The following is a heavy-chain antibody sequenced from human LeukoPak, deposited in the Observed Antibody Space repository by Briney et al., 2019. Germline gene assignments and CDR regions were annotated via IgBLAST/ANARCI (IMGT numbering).Heavy chain of an antibody. CDR3: ARDSTVTTFNYMDV. CDR2: ISASGST. Sequence: PSETLSLTCTVSGGSISSYYWSWIRQPAGQGLEWIGRISASGSTDYNPSLKSRVTMSLDTSKNQFSLRLSAVTAADTAVYYCARDSTVTTFNYMDVWGKGTTVTVSS. V-gene: IGHV4-4*07. CDR1: GGSISSYY. J-gene: IGHJ6*03. D-gene: IGHD4-11*01.